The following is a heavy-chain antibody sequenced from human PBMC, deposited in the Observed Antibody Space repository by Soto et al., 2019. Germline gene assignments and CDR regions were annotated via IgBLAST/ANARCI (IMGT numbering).Heavy chain of an antibody. CDR1: GYTFTSYN. Sequence: QVQLVQSGAEVKKPGASVKVSCKTSGYTFTSYNMHWVRQAPGQGLEWMGMINSKVGSTRYAKKFQGRATMTRDTSMSTVYMELSNLRSEDTAVYYCVRSPAAFHGMDVWGHGTTVTVYS. CDR2: INSKVGST. CDR3: VRSPAAFHGMDV. J-gene: IGHJ6*02. D-gene: IGHD2-2*01. V-gene: IGHV1-46*01.